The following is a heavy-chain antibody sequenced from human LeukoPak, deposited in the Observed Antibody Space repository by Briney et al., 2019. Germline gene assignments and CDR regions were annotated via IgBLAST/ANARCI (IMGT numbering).Heavy chain of an antibody. J-gene: IGHJ4*02. CDR1: GGSFSGYY. CDR3: ARHSYGFD. CDR2: INHSGST. V-gene: IGHV4-34*01. D-gene: IGHD5-18*01. Sequence: SETLSLTCAVYGGSFSGYYWSWIRQPPGKGLEWIGEINHSGSTTYNPSLKSRVTISVDTSKNQFSLNLTSVTAVDTAVDYCARHSYGFDWGQGTLVTVSS.